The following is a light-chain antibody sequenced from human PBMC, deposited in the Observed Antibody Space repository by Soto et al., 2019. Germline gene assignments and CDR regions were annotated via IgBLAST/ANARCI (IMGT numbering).Light chain of an antibody. CDR3: QQSYSTPPT. Sequence: DIQMTQSPSSLSASVRERVTIACRASQSITNNLNWYQQKPGRAPKLLIYRVSNLQSGVPPRFSGSGSGTDFTLTISGLQPDDFVTYYCQQSYSTPPTFGQGTKV. CDR1: QSITNN. V-gene: IGKV1-39*01. CDR2: RVS. J-gene: IGKJ1*01.